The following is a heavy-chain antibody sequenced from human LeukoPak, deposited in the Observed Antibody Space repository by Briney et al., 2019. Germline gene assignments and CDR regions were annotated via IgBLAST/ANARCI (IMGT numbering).Heavy chain of an antibody. CDR2: IYTSGST. CDR1: GGSISSYY. CDR3: ARDFRRVPAAKDSYAFDI. D-gene: IGHD2-2*01. V-gene: IGHV4-4*07. Sequence: SETLSLTCTVSGGSISSYYWSWIRQPAGKGLEWIGRIYTSGSTNYNPSLKSRVTMSVDTSKNQFSLKLSSVTAADTAVYYCARDFRRVPAAKDSYAFDIWGQGTMVAVSS. J-gene: IGHJ3*02.